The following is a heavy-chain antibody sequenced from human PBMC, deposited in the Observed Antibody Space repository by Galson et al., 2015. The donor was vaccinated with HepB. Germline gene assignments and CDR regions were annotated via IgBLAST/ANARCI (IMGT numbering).Heavy chain of an antibody. CDR3: ARGGYDYVWGSYRYNWFDP. D-gene: IGHD3-16*02. Sequence: TLSLTCAVYGGSFSGYYWSWIRQPPGKGLEWIGEINHSGSTNYNPSLKSRVTISVDTSKNQFSLKLSSVTPADTAVYYCARGGYDYVWGSYRYNWFDPWGQGTLVTVSS. V-gene: IGHV4-34*01. CDR1: GGSFSGYY. CDR2: INHSGST. J-gene: IGHJ5*02.